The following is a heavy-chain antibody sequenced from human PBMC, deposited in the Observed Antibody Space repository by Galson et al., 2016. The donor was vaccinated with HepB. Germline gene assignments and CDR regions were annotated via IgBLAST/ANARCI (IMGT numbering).Heavy chain of an antibody. CDR1: GYTFSRYS. J-gene: IGHJ5*01. D-gene: IGHD3-3*01. CDR3: ARRRSDSDFGSYFDS. Sequence: SVRLSCAASGYTFSRYSMNWVRQAPGRRLEWVASISSGRTNIYYVDSVKGRFTVTRDNAKNSLYLQLNSLRAEDTAVYFCARRRSDSDFGSYFDSWGQGTLVTVSS. V-gene: IGHV3-21*01. CDR2: ISSGRTNI.